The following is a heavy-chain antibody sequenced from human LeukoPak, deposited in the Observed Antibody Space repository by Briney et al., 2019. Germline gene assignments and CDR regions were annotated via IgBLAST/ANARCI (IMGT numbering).Heavy chain of an antibody. Sequence: SETLSLTCTVSGGSISSYYWSWIRQPPGKGLEWIGYIYYSGSTNYKPSLKSRVTISVDTSKSQFSLKLSSVTAADTAVYYCARHGTPGTNLNWFDPWGQGTLVTVSS. CDR1: GGSISSYY. CDR3: ARHGTPGTNLNWFDP. J-gene: IGHJ5*02. D-gene: IGHD1-1*01. CDR2: IYYSGST. V-gene: IGHV4-59*01.